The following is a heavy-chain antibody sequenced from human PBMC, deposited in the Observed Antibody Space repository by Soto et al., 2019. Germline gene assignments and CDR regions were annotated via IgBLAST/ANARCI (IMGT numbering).Heavy chain of an antibody. CDR1: GGSILNGGHY. CDR2: IFFSGNT. V-gene: IGHV4-31*03. J-gene: IGHJ4*02. Sequence: SETLSLTCTVSGGSILNGGHYWTWIRQHPGKGLEWIGRIFFSGNTHYNPALKRRLTFSLDTAKNQFSLKLTSVTAAETAIYYCARANYGGMFDFWGPGTLVTVSS. D-gene: IGHD4-17*01. CDR3: ARANYGGMFDF.